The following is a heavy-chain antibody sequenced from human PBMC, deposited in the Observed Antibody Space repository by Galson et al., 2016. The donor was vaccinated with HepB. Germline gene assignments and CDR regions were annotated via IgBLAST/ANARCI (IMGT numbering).Heavy chain of an antibody. V-gene: IGHV3-23*01. CDR2: NSGSGGFSASGGST. CDR3: ARDRGGDNGLDV. J-gene: IGHJ6*02. D-gene: IGHD3-16*01. CDR1: GFTFRAYG. Sequence: SLRLSCAASGFTFRAYGMSWVRQAPGKGLEWVSSNSGSGGFSASGGSTHYADSVKGRFTISRDNSKNTLYLQINSLRAEDTAVYYCARDRGGDNGLDVWGQGTTVTVSS.